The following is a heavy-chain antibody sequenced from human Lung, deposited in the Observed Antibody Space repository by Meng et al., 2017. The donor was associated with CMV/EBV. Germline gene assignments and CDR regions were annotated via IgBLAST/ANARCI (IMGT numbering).Heavy chain of an antibody. CDR1: GYNXTGYY. V-gene: IGHV1-2*02. CDR2: INPNSGGT. CDR3: ARVKRYCTGGTCSSTGYYGRDV. D-gene: IGHD2-15*01. Sequence: ASXXVSXKASGYNXTGYYIHWVRQAPGQGLEWMGWINPNSGGTNYAQKFQGRITMTGDTSITTAYMELSRLRSDDMAVYHCARVKRYCTGGTCSSTGYYGRDVXGQGXTVTVSS. J-gene: IGHJ6*02.